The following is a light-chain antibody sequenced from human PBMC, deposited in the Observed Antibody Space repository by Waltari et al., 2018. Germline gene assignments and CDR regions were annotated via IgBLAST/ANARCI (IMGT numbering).Light chain of an antibody. CDR2: GVT. J-gene: IGLJ3*02. CDR1: GGDVGGYNY. V-gene: IGLV2-14*03. Sequence: QPALTQPVSLSGSPGQSITISCTGTGGDVGGYNYVHWYQPHPGHAPNLIIYGVTKRPSGRSNRFSGSKSGDTASLTISGLQAEDEADYHCASSAGRSTLLFGGGTKLTVL. CDR3: ASSAGRSTLL.